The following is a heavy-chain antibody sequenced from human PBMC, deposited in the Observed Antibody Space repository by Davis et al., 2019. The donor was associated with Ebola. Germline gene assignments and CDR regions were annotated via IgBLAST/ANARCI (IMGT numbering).Heavy chain of an antibody. D-gene: IGHD1-26*01. V-gene: IGHV3-9*01. Sequence: SLKISCAASGFTFDDYAMHWVRQAPGKGLEWVSGISWNSGSIGYADSVKGRFTISRDNAKNSLYLQMNSLRAEDTALYYCALGSRPDRYYYYGMDVWGKGTTVTVSS. CDR2: ISWNSGSI. J-gene: IGHJ6*04. CDR1: GFTFDDYA. CDR3: ALGSRPDRYYYYGMDV.